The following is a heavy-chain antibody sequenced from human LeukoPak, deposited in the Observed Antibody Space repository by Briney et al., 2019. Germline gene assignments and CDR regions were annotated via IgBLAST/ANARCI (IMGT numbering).Heavy chain of an antibody. Sequence: GGSLRLSCAASGFTVSGNYMSWVRQAPGKGLEWGSVIYSGADTYYADSVKGRFTISRHRSQNTVYLQINSLRAEDTAVYYCARAQYCSGGSCSSGTLGSWGQGTLVTVSS. J-gene: IGHJ5*02. D-gene: IGHD2-15*01. CDR3: ARAQYCSGGSCSSGTLGS. CDR2: IYSGADT. CDR1: GFTVSGNY. V-gene: IGHV3-53*04.